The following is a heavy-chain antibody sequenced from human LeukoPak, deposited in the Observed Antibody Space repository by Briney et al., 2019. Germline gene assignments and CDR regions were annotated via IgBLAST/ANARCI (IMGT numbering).Heavy chain of an antibody. CDR2: IYYSGST. Sequence: SETLSLTCTVSGGSISSYYWSWLRQPPGKGLEWIGYIYYSGSTNYNPSLKSRVTISVDTSKNQFSLKLSSVTAADTAVYYCARNPRDDYGDLAFQHWGQGTLVTVSS. V-gene: IGHV4-59*01. CDR1: GGSISSYY. D-gene: IGHD4-17*01. CDR3: ARNPRDDYGDLAFQH. J-gene: IGHJ1*01.